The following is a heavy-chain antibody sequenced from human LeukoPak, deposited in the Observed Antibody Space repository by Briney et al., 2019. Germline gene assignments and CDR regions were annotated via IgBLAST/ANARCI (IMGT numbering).Heavy chain of an antibody. CDR1: GYTFTGYY. Sequence: GASVKVSCKASGYTFTGYYMHWVRQAPGQGLEWMGRINPNSGGTNYAQKFQGRVTMTRDTSISTAYMKLSRLRSDDTAVYYCARAKPPSNTYCSSTSCYRWKVSWFDPWGQGTLVTVSS. J-gene: IGHJ5*02. D-gene: IGHD2-2*01. V-gene: IGHV1-2*06. CDR2: INPNSGGT. CDR3: ARAKPPSNTYCSSTSCYRWKVSWFDP.